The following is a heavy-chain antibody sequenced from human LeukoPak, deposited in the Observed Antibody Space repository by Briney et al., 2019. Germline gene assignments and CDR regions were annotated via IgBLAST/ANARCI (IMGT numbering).Heavy chain of an antibody. CDR1: GFTFDDYA. Sequence: AGRSLRLSCAASGFTFDDYAMHWVRQAPGKGLEWVSGISWNSGSIVYADSVKGRFTISRDNAKNSLYLQMNSLRAGDTAVYYCARSHASSGLFDYWGQGTLVTVSS. CDR3: ARSHASSGLFDY. J-gene: IGHJ4*02. D-gene: IGHD3-22*01. V-gene: IGHV3-9*01. CDR2: ISWNSGSI.